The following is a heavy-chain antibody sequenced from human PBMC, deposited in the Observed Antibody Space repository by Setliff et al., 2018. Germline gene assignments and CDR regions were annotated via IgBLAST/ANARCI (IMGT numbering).Heavy chain of an antibody. CDR1: GFTFSDHY. CDR2: INNGGVSA. CDR3: ATSTITTYYFDY. V-gene: IGHV3-23*01. D-gene: IGHD4-4*01. Sequence: GGSLRLSCAASGFTFSDHYMSWIRQVPGKGLQWVAYINNGGVSADYTDSVKGRFTISRDNSRNTLYLQMKSLRAEDTAIYYCATSTITTYYFDYWGHGTLVAVSS. J-gene: IGHJ4*01.